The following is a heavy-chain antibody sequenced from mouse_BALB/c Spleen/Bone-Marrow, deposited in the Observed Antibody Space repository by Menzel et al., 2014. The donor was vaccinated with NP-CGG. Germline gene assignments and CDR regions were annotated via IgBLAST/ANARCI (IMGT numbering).Heavy chain of an antibody. Sequence: EVKLQESGGGLVQPGGSLKLSCAASGFDFSRYWMSWVRQAPGKGLEWIGEINPDSSTINYTPSLKDKFIISRDNAKNTLYLRMSKVRSEDAALYYCARPTLLRYFDVWGAGTTVTVSS. CDR2: INPDSSTI. D-gene: IGHD1-2*01. CDR1: GFDFSRYW. J-gene: IGHJ1*01. CDR3: ARPTLLRYFDV. V-gene: IGHV4-1*02.